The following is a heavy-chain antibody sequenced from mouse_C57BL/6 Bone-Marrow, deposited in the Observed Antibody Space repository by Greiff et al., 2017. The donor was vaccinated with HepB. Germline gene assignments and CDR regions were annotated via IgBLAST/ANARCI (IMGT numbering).Heavy chain of an antibody. J-gene: IGHJ3*01. CDR1: GYTFTSYW. D-gene: IGHD1-1*01. CDR3: ARPYYYGSSYGFAY. CDR2: IHPNSGST. V-gene: IGHV1-64*01. Sequence: QVQLQQPGAELVKPGASVKLSCKASGYTFTSYWMHWVKQRPGQGLEWIGMIHPNSGSTNYNEKFKSKATLTVDKSSSTAYMQLSSLTSEDSAVYYCARPYYYGSSYGFAYWGQGTLVTVSA.